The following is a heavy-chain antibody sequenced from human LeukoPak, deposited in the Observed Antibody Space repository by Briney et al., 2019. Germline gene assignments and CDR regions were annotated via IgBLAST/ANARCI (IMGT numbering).Heavy chain of an antibody. CDR3: ARGVGAIPADY. CDR2: IKHSGVT. J-gene: IGHJ4*02. D-gene: IGHD1-26*01. CDR1: GGSFSGYY. V-gene: IGHV4-34*01. Sequence: SETLSLTCAVYGGSFSGYYWTWIRQPPGKGLEWIGEIKHSGVTNYNPSLKSRVTLSVDTSKSQFSLKLNSVTAADTAVYYCARGVGAIPADYWGQGILVTVSS.